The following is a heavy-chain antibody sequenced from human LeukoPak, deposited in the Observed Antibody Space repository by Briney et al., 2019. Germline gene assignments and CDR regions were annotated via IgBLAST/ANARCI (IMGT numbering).Heavy chain of an antibody. V-gene: IGHV1-3*01. CDR2: INAGNGNT. CDR1: GYTFTSYA. Sequence: GASVKVSCKASGYTFTSYAMHWVRQAPGQRLEWMGWINAGNGNTKYSQKFQGRVTITRDTSASTAYMELSSLRSEDTAVYYCARRDSSGWYVFDCWGQGTLVTVSS. CDR3: ARRDSSGWYVFDC. J-gene: IGHJ4*02. D-gene: IGHD6-19*01.